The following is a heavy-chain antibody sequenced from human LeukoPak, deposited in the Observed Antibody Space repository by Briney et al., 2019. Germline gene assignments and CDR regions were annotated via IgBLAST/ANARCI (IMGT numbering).Heavy chain of an antibody. J-gene: IGHJ4*02. V-gene: IGHV4-38-2*01. CDR3: ARGGIAAAAPFDY. Sequence: SETLSLTCAVSGYSISSGYYWGWIRQPPGKGLEWIGSIYHSGSTYYNPSLKSRVTISVDTPKNQFSLKLSSVTAADTAVYYCARGGIAAAAPFDYWGQGTLVTVSS. CDR1: GYSISSGYY. D-gene: IGHD6-13*01. CDR2: IYHSGST.